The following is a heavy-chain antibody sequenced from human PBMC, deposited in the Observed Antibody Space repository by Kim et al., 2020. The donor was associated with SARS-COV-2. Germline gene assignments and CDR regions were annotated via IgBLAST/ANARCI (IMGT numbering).Heavy chain of an antibody. CDR2: GST. CDR3: ARGRVFIDY. Sequence: GSTNYTPSLKSRVPISVDPSKNQFSLKLSSVTAADTAVYYCARGRVFIDYWGQGTLVTVSS. D-gene: IGHD6-13*01. J-gene: IGHJ4*02. V-gene: IGHV4-34*01.